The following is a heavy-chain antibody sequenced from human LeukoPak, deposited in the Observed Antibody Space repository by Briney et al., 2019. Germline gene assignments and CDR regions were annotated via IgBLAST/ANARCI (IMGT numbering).Heavy chain of an antibody. CDR1: SDSISSSSYY. V-gene: IGHV4-39*01. D-gene: IGHD2/OR15-2a*01. CDR2: FYYSGST. CDR3: ARGGSDIVIVSN. J-gene: IGHJ4*02. Sequence: SETLSLTCTVSSDSISSSSYYWGWIRQPPGKGLEWIGSFYYSGSTYYKPSLKSRVTISVDTSKNQFSLNLSSVTAADTAVYYCARGGSDIVIVSNWGQGTLVTVSS.